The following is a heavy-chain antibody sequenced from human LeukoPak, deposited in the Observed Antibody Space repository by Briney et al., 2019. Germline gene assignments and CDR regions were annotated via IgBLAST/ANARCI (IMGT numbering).Heavy chain of an antibody. CDR3: ATVAMEDWYFDL. CDR2: ISSSGSTI. Sequence: GGSLRLSCVASGFTFRSYSMNWVRQAPGKGLEWVSYISSSGSTIYYADAVKGRFTISRDNAKNSLYLQMSSLRDEDTAVYYCATVAMEDWYFDLWGRGTLVTVPS. V-gene: IGHV3-48*02. CDR1: GFTFRSYS. D-gene: IGHD5-18*01. J-gene: IGHJ2*01.